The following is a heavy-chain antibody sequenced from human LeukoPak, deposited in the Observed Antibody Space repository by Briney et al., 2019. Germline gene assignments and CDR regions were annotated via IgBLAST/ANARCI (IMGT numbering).Heavy chain of an antibody. J-gene: IGHJ5*01. V-gene: IGHV3-15*01. D-gene: IGHD1-26*01. CDR3: TTDRGRTELPLFAS. CDR1: GFTFSSYA. CDR2: IRSKTDGGTT. Sequence: PGGSLRLSCAASGFTFSSYAMSWVRQAPGKGLEWVGRIRSKTDGGTTDYAAPVKVRFTISRDDSKNTLYLQMNSLKTEDTAVYYCTTDRGRTELPLFASWGQGTLVTVSS.